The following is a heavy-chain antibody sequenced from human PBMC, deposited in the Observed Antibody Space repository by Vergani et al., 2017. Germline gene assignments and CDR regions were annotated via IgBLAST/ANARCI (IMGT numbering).Heavy chain of an antibody. V-gene: IGHV3-30-3*01. D-gene: IGHD3-22*01. CDR3: ARDSMPDPLNYYDSSGYFVFGY. J-gene: IGHJ4*02. CDR2: ISYDGSNK. Sequence: QVQLVESGGGVVQPGRSLRLSCAASGFTFSSYAMHWVRQAPGKGLEWVAVISYDGSNKYYADSVKGRFTISRDNSKNTLYLQMNSLRAEDTAVYYCARDSMPDPLNYYDSSGYFVFGYWGQGTLVTVSS. CDR1: GFTFSSYA.